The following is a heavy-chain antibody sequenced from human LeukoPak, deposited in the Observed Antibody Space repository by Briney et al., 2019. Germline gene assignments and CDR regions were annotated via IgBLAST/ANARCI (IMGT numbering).Heavy chain of an antibody. D-gene: IGHD6-13*01. V-gene: IGHV4-39*01. J-gene: IGHJ4*02. CDR3: ARLLSYSSSWY. Sequence: SETLSLTCTVSGGSITGSSYYWGWIRQPPGKGLEWIGSISYSGSTYYNPSLKSRVPISVDPSKNQFSLKLSSVTAADTAVYYCARLLSYSSSWYWGQGTLVTVSS. CDR2: ISYSGST. CDR1: GGSITGSSYY.